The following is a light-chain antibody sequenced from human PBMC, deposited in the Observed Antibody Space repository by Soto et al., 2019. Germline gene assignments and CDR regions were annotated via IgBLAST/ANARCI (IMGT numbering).Light chain of an antibody. Sequence: QSVLTQPPSVPGAPGQRVTISCTGSSSNIGAGHDVHWYQHLPGTAPKLLIYGNSNRPSGVPDRFSGSKSGTSASLAITGLQAEDEADYYCQSYDSSLSGAEVFGTGTKLTVL. CDR3: QSYDSSLSGAEV. J-gene: IGLJ1*01. V-gene: IGLV1-40*01. CDR2: GNS. CDR1: SSNIGAGHD.